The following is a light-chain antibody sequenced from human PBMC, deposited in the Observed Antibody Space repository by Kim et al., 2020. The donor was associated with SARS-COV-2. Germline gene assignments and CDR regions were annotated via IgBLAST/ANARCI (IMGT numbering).Light chain of an antibody. V-gene: IGKV3-20*01. J-gene: IGKJ4*01. CDR2: DAS. Sequence: RGEGANLSCRATQSVRSNFLACYRQKPGQAPRLLIYDASTRATGIPDRFSGSGSGTDFTLVISRLEPEDFAVYYCQQYGTSPLTFGGGTKVDIK. CDR1: QSVRSNF. CDR3: QQYGTSPLT.